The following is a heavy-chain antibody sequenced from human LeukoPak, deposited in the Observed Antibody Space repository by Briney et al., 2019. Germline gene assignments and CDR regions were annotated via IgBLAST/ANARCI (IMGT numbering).Heavy chain of an antibody. CDR2: IYYSGST. J-gene: IGHJ4*02. V-gene: IGHV4-59*12. Sequence: SETLSLTCTVSGGSISSYYWSWIRQPPGKGLEWIGYIYYSGSTNYNPSLKSRVTISVDTSKNQFSLKLSSVTAADTAVYYCARGTGEQQLVGTPFDYWGQGTLVTVPS. CDR1: GGSISSYY. CDR3: ARGTGEQQLVGTPFDY. D-gene: IGHD6-13*01.